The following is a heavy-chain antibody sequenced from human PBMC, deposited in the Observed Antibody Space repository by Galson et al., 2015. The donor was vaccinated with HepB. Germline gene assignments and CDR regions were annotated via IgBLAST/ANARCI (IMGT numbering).Heavy chain of an antibody. D-gene: IGHD2-2*01. CDR2: INPSGGST. CDR3: ARDSLGGCSSTSCRKPPDWYFDL. V-gene: IGHV1-46*01. J-gene: IGHJ2*01. CDR1: GYTFTAYY. Sequence: SCKASGYTFTAYYIPWVRQAPGQGLEWMGIINPSGGSTSYAQKFQGRVTMTRDTSTGTVYMELSSLRSEDTAVYYCARDSLGGCSSTSCRKPPDWYFDLWGRGTLVTVSS.